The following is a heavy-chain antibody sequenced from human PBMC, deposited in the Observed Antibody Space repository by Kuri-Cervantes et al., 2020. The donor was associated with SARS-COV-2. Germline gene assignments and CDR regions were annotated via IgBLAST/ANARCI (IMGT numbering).Heavy chain of an antibody. Sequence: SVKVSCKASGYTFTSYDINWVRQATGQGLEWVGGIIPIFGTANYAQKFQGRVTITADESTSTAYMELSSLRSEDTAVYYCARDEGDYYGSETAFDYWGQGTLVTVSS. D-gene: IGHD3-10*01. CDR1: GYTFTSYD. CDR3: ARDEGDYYGSETAFDY. J-gene: IGHJ4*02. CDR2: IIPIFGTA. V-gene: IGHV1-69*13.